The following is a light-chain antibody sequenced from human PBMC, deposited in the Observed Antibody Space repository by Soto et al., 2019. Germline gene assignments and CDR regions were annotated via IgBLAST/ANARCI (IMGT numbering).Light chain of an antibody. Sequence: QSVLTQPPSASGSPGQSVTISCTGTSSDVGGYNYVSWYQQHPGKAPKFLIFEVSRRPSGVPDRFSGSKSGNTASLTVSGLQVDDEADYYCSSYAGSNNPVIFGGGTKSPS. CDR3: SSYAGSNNPVI. J-gene: IGLJ2*01. V-gene: IGLV2-8*01. CDR2: EVS. CDR1: SSDVGGYNY.